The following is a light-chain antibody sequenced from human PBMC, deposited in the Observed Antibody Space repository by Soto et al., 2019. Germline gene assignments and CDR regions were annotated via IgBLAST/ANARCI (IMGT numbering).Light chain of an antibody. CDR1: SSDVGGYNY. CDR2: DVS. CDR3: CSYAGSYTAWV. Sequence: QSALTQPRSVSGSPGQSVTISCTGTSSDVGGYNYVSWYQQHPGKAPKLMIYDVSKRPSGVPDRFSGSKSGNTASLTISGLRAEDEADYYGCSYAGSYTAWVFGGGTKLTVL. J-gene: IGLJ3*02. V-gene: IGLV2-11*01.